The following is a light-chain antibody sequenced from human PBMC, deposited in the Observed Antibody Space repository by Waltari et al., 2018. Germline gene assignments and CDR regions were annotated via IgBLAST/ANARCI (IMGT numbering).Light chain of an antibody. V-gene: IGLV1-40*01. Sequence: QSPLTQPPSVSGAPGPTGTSSGHGTKFHTGEGNAADRYQQFPGTVPKVLIHPNTLRPSGVPDRFSASKSATSASLAITGLQPDDEADYYCQSYDSTVGGTVFGGGTKVTV. CDR1: KFHTGEGNA. CDR2: PNT. J-gene: IGLJ3*02. CDR3: QSYDSTVGGTV.